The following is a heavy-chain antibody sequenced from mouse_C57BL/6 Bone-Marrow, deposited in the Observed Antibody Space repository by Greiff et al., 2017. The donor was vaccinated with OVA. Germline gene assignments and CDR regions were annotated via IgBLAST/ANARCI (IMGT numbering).Heavy chain of an antibody. Sequence: VQLQQPGAELVRPGTSVKLSCKASGYTFTSYWMHWVKQRPGQGLEWIGVIDSSDSYTNYNQKFKGKATLTVDTSSSTAYMQLSSLTSEDSAVYYCARTHYYGSSYWYFDVWGTGTTVTVSS. CDR1: GYTFTSYW. CDR2: IDSSDSYT. CDR3: ARTHYYGSSYWYFDV. V-gene: IGHV1-59*01. D-gene: IGHD1-1*01. J-gene: IGHJ1*03.